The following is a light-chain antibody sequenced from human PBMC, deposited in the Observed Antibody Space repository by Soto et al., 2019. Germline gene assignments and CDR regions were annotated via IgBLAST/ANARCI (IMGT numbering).Light chain of an antibody. CDR3: QHSNTYSPGT. CDR2: DAS. Sequence: DIQMTQTPATLSAFAGDRVTVTCRASQSVSSWVAWYQEKPGRGPKLLIYDASTWQSGVPSRFIGSGSGTAFTLTITSLQPDDFATYYCQHSNTYSPGTFGQGTRVEVK. J-gene: IGKJ1*01. CDR1: QSVSSW. V-gene: IGKV1-5*01.